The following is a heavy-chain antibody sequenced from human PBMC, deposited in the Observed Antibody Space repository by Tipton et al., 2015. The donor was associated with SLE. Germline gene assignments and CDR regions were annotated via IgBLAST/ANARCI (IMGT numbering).Heavy chain of an antibody. Sequence: TLSLTCTVSGGSISSHYWSWIRQPPGKGLEWIGYIYTSGSTNYNPSLKSRVTISVDTSKNQFSLKLSSVTAADTAVYYCARVGDTAMVQYYFDYWGQGTLVTVSS. D-gene: IGHD5-18*01. CDR3: ARVGDTAMVQYYFDY. V-gene: IGHV4-4*08. CDR2: IYTSGST. CDR1: GGSISSHY. J-gene: IGHJ4*02.